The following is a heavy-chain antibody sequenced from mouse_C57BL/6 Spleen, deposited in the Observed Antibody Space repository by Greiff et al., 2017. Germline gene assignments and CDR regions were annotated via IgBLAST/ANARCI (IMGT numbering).Heavy chain of an antibody. CDR2: IDPSDSYT. CDR3: VRLPWFAY. V-gene: IGHV1-69*01. CDR1: GFTFTSYW. Sequence: QVQLQQPGAELVMPGASVKLSCTASGFTFTSYWMHWVKQRPGQGLEWIGEIDPSDSYTNYNQKFKGKSTLTVDKSSSTAYMQLSSLTSEDPAVYYCVRLPWFAYWGQGTLVTVSA. D-gene: IGHD6-1*01. J-gene: IGHJ3*01.